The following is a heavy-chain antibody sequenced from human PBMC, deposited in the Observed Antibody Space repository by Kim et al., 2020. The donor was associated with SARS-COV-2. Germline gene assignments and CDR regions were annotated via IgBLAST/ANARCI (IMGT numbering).Heavy chain of an antibody. D-gene: IGHD3-22*01. Sequence: SVKVSCKASGGTFSSYAISWVRQAPGQGLEWMGGIIPIFGTANYAQKFQGRVTITADESTSTAYMELSSLRSEDTAVYYCARSWGITMIVVEPGGEPPPAYWGQGTLVTVSS. V-gene: IGHV1-69*13. J-gene: IGHJ4*02. CDR3: ARSWGITMIVVEPGGEPPPAY. CDR1: GGTFSSYA. CDR2: IIPIFGTA.